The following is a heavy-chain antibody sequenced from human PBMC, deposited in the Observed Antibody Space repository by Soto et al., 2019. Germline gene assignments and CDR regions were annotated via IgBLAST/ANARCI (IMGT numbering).Heavy chain of an antibody. J-gene: IGHJ4*02. V-gene: IGHV3-9*01. Sequence: EVQLVESVGGLVQPGRSLRLSCAASGFTFDEYAMHWFRQAPVKGLRWVSGISRDRGSLGYADSVKGRFTISRDNAKNSLYLQMNSLRAEDTALYYCAKDKAVAAGRGFDYWGQGTLVTVSS. CDR3: AKDKAVAAGRGFDY. CDR1: GFTFDEYA. CDR2: ISRDRGSL. D-gene: IGHD6-19*01.